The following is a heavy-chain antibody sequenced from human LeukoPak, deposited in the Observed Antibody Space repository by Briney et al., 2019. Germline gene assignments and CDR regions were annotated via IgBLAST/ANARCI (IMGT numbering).Heavy chain of an antibody. Sequence: GASVKVSCKASGYSFTAYGISWVRQAPGQGLEWMGWISAYNGNTNYAQKLQGRVTMTTDTSTSTAYMELRSLRSDDTAVYYCARDHPHCTNGVCYFPGSKWGQGTLVTVSS. D-gene: IGHD2-8*01. J-gene: IGHJ4*02. V-gene: IGHV1-18*01. CDR3: ARDHPHCTNGVCYFPGSK. CDR1: GYSFTAYG. CDR2: ISAYNGNT.